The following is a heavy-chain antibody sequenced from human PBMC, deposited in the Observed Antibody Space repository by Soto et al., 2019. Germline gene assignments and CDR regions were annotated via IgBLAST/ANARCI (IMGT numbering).Heavy chain of an antibody. V-gene: IGHV3-64D*06. CDR1: GFTFSEYS. J-gene: IGHJ5*02. D-gene: IGHD3-9*01. Sequence: GSPRLSCSASGFTFSEYSMHWVRQAPGKGLQYVSTISSDGDITYYADSVKGRFTISRDNSKNTLYLQMNSLRPEDTAVYYCVKVSTFYDILTGYYSTNFFDPWGQGTLVTVS. CDR2: ISSDGDIT. CDR3: VKVSTFYDILTGYYSTNFFDP.